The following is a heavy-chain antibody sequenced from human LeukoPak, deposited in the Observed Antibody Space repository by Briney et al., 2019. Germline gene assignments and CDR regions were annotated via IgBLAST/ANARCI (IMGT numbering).Heavy chain of an antibody. J-gene: IGHJ6*02. V-gene: IGHV3-48*02. CDR3: ARGGHFSYGLDV. CDR1: GFTFSGYN. CDR2: ISSSSNTV. Sequence: GGSLRLSCAASGFTFSGYNMNWVRQAPGKGLEWVSYISSSSNTVYYADSVKGRFTISRDNVKNSLYLQMNSLRDEDMAVYFCARGGHFSYGLDVWGQGTTVTVSS.